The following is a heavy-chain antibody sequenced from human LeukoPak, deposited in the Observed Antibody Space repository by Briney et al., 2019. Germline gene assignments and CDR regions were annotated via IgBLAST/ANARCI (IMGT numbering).Heavy chain of an antibody. CDR3: ARGLSGLLGGVLAFDY. CDR2: INHSGST. CDR1: GGSFSGYY. V-gene: IGHV4-34*01. Sequence: SETLPLTCTVYGGSFSGYYWSWIRQPPGKGLDWIGDINHSGSTNYNPSLKSRVTISVDTSKNQFSLKLSSVTAADTAVYYCARGLSGLLGGVLAFDYWGQGTLVTVSS. J-gene: IGHJ4*02. D-gene: IGHD4-23*01.